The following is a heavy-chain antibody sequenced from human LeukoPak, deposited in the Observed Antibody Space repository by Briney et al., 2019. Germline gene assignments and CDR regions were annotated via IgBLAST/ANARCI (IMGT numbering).Heavy chain of an antibody. J-gene: IGHJ4*02. CDR3: ARRGNTPRDRYFDY. D-gene: IGHD5-18*01. V-gene: IGHV5-51*01. Sequence: GESLKISCKGSGYSFTSNWIGWVRQMPGKGLEWMGIISPGDSDTRYSPSFQGQVTISADESISTAYLQWSSLKASDTATYYCARRGNTPRDRYFDYWGQGTLVTVSS. CDR2: ISPGDSDT. CDR1: GYSFTSNW.